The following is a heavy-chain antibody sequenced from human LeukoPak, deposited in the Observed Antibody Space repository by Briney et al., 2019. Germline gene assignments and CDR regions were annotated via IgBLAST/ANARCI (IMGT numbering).Heavy chain of an antibody. V-gene: IGHV1-69*04. Sequence: SLKVSFNASGSTLSSYTIRWVRQDPGQLLESTRISTPLLGIATYAQKFLGRVTISADKSTSTGFMELSSLRSEDTAVYYCARDHEEGPNYYYGMDVWGQGTTVNVSS. CDR2: STPLLGIA. CDR3: ARDHEEGPNYYYGMDV. J-gene: IGHJ6*02. CDR1: GSTLSSYT.